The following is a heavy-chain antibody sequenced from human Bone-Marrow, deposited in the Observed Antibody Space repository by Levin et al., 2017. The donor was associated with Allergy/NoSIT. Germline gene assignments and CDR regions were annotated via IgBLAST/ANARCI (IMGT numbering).Heavy chain of an antibody. CDR3: ARGGEVPSQYFFDY. CDR1: GESFSGYF. CDR2: INFNGIT. V-gene: IGHV4-34*01. D-gene: IGHD1-1*01. Sequence: MPSETLSLTCAVNGESFSGYFWTWIRQSPGKGLEWIGQINFNGITTYNPSLKSRVIISVDPTKKQFSLKLNSLTAADTALYFCARGGEVPSQYFFDYWGQGTPVTVSS. J-gene: IGHJ4*02.